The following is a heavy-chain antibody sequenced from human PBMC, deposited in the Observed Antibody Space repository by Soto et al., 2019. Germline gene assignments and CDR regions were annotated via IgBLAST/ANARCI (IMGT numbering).Heavy chain of an antibody. CDR3: ARDVDSTILKPNDAFGI. V-gene: IGHV4-30-4*01. D-gene: IGHD5-18*01. J-gene: IGHJ3*02. CDR2: IYYSGRT. CDR1: GDSIFGGDYY. Sequence: TLSLTCTVSGDSIFGGDYYWSWIRQAPGKGLQWVGSIYYSGRTCYNPSLESRIAMTVDTSQNQFSLKLSSVTAADSAVYFCARDVDSTILKPNDAFGIWGQGSMVTVSS.